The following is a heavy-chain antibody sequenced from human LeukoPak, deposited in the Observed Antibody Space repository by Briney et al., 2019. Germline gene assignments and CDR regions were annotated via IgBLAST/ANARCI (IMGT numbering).Heavy chain of an antibody. CDR3: ARDEGSYHGDYFDY. CDR1: GGTFSSYT. V-gene: IGHV1-69*04. Sequence: SVKVSCKASGGTFSSYTISWVRQAPGQGLEWMGRIIPILGIANYAQKFQGRVTITVDKSTSTAYMELSSLRSEDTAVYYCARDEGSYHGDYFDYWGQGTLVTVSS. D-gene: IGHD1-26*01. J-gene: IGHJ4*02. CDR2: IIPILGIA.